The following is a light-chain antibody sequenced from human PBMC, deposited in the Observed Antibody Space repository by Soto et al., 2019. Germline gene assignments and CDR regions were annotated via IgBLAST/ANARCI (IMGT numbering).Light chain of an antibody. Sequence: EIVLTQSPGTLSLSPVERATLSCRASQSVSSYLAWYQQKPGQAPRLLIYGASSRATGIPDRFSGSGSGTDFTLTISRLEPEDFAVYYCQQYGSSSRTFGPGNKGDIK. CDR1: QSVSSY. CDR2: GAS. CDR3: QQYGSSSRT. V-gene: IGKV3-20*01. J-gene: IGKJ3*01.